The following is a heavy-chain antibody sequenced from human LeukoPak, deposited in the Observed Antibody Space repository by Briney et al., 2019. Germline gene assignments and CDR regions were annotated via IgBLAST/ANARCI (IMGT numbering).Heavy chain of an antibody. D-gene: IGHD2-15*01. CDR1: GYSISSGYH. CDR2: IYTSGST. Sequence: SETLSLTCTVSGYSISSGYHWGWIRQPAGKGLEWIGRIYTSGSTDYNPSLKSRVTISRDTSKNEFSLILSSVTAADTAVYYCARDSPPAYCSGGSCYFDYWGQGTLVTVSS. V-gene: IGHV4-38-2*02. J-gene: IGHJ4*02. CDR3: ARDSPPAYCSGGSCYFDY.